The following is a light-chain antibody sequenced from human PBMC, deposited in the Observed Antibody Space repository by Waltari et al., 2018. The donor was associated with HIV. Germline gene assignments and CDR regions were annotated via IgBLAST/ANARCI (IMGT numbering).Light chain of an antibody. V-gene: IGKV4-1*01. Sequence: DIVVTQSPDSLAVSLGGRAAMNGKSTQSLLYSSNNKNYLAWYQKKPGQPPKLLIYWASTRASGVPARFSGSGSGTNFTLTINGLQAEDVAIYYCQQFYTTTWSFGPGTRVEI. CDR2: WAS. CDR3: QQFYTTTWS. J-gene: IGKJ1*01. CDR1: QSLLYSSNNKNY.